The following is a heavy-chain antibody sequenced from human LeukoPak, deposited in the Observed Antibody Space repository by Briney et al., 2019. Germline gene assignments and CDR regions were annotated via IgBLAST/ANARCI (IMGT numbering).Heavy chain of an antibody. CDR3: AKYALMSIVVVPAAINY. V-gene: IGHV3-23*01. J-gene: IGHJ4*02. CDR2: ISGSGGST. D-gene: IGHD2-2*01. Sequence: GGSLRLSCAASGFTVSSNYMSWVRQAPGKGLEWVSAISGSGGSTYYADSVKGRFTISRDNSKNTLYLQMNSLRAEDTAVYYCAKYALMSIVVVPAAINYWGQGTLVTVSS. CDR1: GFTVSSNY.